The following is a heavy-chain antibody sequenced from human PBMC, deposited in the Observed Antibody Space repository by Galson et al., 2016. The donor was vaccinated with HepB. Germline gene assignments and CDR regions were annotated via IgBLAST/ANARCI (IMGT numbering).Heavy chain of an antibody. CDR1: GYTFTNYG. V-gene: IGHV1-18*01. D-gene: IGHD3-10*01. Sequence: SVKVSCKASGYTFTNYGISWVRQAPGRGLEWMGWISAYNGDTSYAQKLQGRVTMTTDTSTSTAYMELRSLRSVDTAVYYCARRYYASGRSGFDYWGQGTLVTVSS. J-gene: IGHJ4*02. CDR2: ISAYNGDT. CDR3: ARRYYASGRSGFDY.